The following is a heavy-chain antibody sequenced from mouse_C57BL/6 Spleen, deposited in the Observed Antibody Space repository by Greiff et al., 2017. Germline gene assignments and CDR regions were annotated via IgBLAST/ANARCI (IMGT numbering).Heavy chain of an antibody. CDR2: IRNKANGYTT. Sequence: DVQLVESGGGLVQPGGSLSLSCAASGFTFTDYYMSWVRQPPGKALEWLGFIRNKANGYTTEYSASVKGRFTISRDNSQSILYLQMNALRAEDSATYYCARVATDAMDYWGQGTSVTVSS. CDR1: GFTFTDYY. CDR3: ARVATDAMDY. V-gene: IGHV7-3*01. J-gene: IGHJ4*01. D-gene: IGHD1-1*01.